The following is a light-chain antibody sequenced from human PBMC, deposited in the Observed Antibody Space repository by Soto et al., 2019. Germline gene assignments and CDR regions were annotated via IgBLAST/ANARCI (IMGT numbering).Light chain of an antibody. CDR2: GSS. V-gene: IGKV3-20*01. CDR1: QTLSPNY. J-gene: IGKJ5*01. CDR3: QQYSALPMT. Sequence: DIVLTHSPGTLSLSPWEIATLSCRASQTLSPNYLAWCQQKPGHPPRLLIYGSSKRATGIPDRFSGSGSGTDFTLTISRLEPDDFGVYFCQQYSALPMTFGQGTRLEIK.